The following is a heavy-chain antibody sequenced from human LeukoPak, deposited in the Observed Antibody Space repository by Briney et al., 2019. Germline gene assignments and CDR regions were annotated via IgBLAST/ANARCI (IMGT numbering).Heavy chain of an antibody. CDR3: AGGLYRFSESSYHAPIDS. Sequence: GGSLRLSCAASGFTFRTYNMNWVRQAPGKGLEWVSYISGSSDTIYYADSVKGRFTISRDNAKKSLYLQMNSLRAEDTAVYYCAGGLYRFSESSYHAPIDSWGQGTLVTVSS. V-gene: IGHV3-48*01. CDR2: ISGSSDTI. J-gene: IGHJ4*02. CDR1: GFTFRTYN. D-gene: IGHD1-26*01.